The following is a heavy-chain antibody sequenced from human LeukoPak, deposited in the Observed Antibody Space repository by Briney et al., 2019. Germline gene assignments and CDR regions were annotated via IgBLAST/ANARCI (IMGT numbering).Heavy chain of an antibody. CDR3: AKVWSAYYFDY. J-gene: IGHJ4*02. CDR1: GFSFSTYY. CDR2: ISGSGGRT. D-gene: IGHD3-3*01. V-gene: IGHV3-23*01. Sequence: GGSLRLSCAASGFSFSTYYMSWVRQPPGKGLEWVGSISGSGGRTYYADSVKGRFTISRDSSKNTLYLQMNSLRAEDTAVYYCAKVWSAYYFDYWGQGTLVTVSS.